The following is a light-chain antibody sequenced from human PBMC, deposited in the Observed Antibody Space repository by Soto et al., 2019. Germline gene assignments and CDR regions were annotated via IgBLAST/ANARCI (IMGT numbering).Light chain of an antibody. CDR2: EGS. CDR1: SSDVGSYNL. J-gene: IGLJ2*01. V-gene: IGLV2-23*01. CDR3: CSYAGSGV. Sequence: QSALTQPASVSGSPGQSITISCTGTSSDVGSYNLVSWYQQHPGKAPKLMIYEGSKRPSGVSNRFSGSKSGNTASLTISGLQAEDEAEYYCCSYAGSGVFGRGTKLTVL.